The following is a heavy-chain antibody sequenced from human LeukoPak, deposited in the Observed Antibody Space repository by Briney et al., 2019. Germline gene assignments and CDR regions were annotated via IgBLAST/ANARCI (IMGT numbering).Heavy chain of an antibody. CDR1: GFTFDDYA. J-gene: IGHJ3*02. Sequence: GALRLSCAASGFTFDDYAMHWVRQAPGKGLEWVSLISWDGGSTYYADSVKGRFTISGDNSKNTLYLQMNSLRAEDTAIYYCAKDRADIWGQGTMVTVSS. CDR3: AKDRADI. CDR2: ISWDGGST. V-gene: IGHV3-43D*03.